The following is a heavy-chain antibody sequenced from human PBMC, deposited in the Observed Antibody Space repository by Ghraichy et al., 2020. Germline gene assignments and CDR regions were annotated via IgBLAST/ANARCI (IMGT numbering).Heavy chain of an antibody. CDR2: ISYDRTNK. CDR3: AKDEGQVAGLEGDAFDI. J-gene: IGHJ3*02. CDR1: GFTFSSYG. Sequence: GGSLRLSCAASGFTFSSYGMHWVRQAPGKGLEWVALISYDRTNKYYADSVKGRFTISRDNSKNTLYLQMDSLRAEDTAVYYCAKDEGQVAGLEGDAFDIWGQGTMVTVSS. D-gene: IGHD6-19*01. V-gene: IGHV3-30*18.